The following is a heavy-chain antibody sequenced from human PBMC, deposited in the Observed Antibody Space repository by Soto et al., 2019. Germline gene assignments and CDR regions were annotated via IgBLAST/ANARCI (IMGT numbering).Heavy chain of an antibody. CDR2: IIPIFGTA. Sequence: SVKVSCKASGGTFSSYAISWVRQAPGQGLEWMGGIIPIFGTANYAQKFQDRVTITADKSTSTAYMELSSLRSEDTAVYYCARVGVTMVRGPYGMDVWGQGTTVTVSS. CDR3: ARVGVTMVRGPYGMDV. CDR1: GGTFSSYA. J-gene: IGHJ6*02. D-gene: IGHD3-10*01. V-gene: IGHV1-69*06.